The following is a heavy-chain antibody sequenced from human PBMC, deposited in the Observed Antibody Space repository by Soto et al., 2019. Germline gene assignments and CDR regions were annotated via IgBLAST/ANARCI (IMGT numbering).Heavy chain of an antibody. J-gene: IGHJ4*02. CDR3: ARDTGLRFLEWPTLDY. V-gene: IGHV4-30-4*01. D-gene: IGHD3-3*01. Sequence: QVKLQESGPGLVKPSQTLSLTCTVSGGSISSGDYYWSWIRQPPGKGREWLGYIYYSGSTYYNPSLKSRVTISVDTSKNQFSLKLSSVTAAATAVYYCARDTGLRFLEWPTLDYWGQGTLVTVSS. CDR1: GGSISSGDYY. CDR2: IYYSGST.